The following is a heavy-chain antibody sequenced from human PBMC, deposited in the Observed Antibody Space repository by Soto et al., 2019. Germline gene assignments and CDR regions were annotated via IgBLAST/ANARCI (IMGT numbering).Heavy chain of an antibody. CDR1: GYSFTSYW. J-gene: IGHJ3*02. V-gene: IGHV5-51*01. D-gene: IGHD6-6*01. CDR2: THPGDSHI. Sequence: GDSLKISCKGSGYSFTSYWIGWVRQMPGKGLEWMGITHPGDSHIRYSPSFQGQVTISADKSISTAYLQWSSLKASDTAMHYCARRDLPEHSSSFVRAFDIWGQGTMVTVSS. CDR3: ARRDLPEHSSSFVRAFDI.